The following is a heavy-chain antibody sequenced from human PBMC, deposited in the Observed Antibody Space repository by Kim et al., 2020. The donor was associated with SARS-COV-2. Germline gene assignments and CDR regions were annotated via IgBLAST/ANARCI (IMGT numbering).Heavy chain of an antibody. J-gene: IGHJ5*02. Sequence: AQKLQGRVTMTPDTSTSTAYMELRSLRSDDTAVYYCAGEDSGYGGGWFDPWGQGTLVTVSS. CDR3: AGEDSGYGGGWFDP. V-gene: IGHV1-18*01. D-gene: IGHD5-12*01.